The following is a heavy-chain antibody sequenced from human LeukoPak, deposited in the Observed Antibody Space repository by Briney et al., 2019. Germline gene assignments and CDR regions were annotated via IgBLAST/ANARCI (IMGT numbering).Heavy chain of an antibody. D-gene: IGHD5-24*01. V-gene: IGHV1-69*05. J-gene: IGHJ3*02. Sequence: GASVKVSCKASGGTFSSYAISWVRQAPGQGLEWMGGIIPIFGTANYAQQFQGRVTITTDESTSPAYMELSSLRSEDTAVYYCARDGGRWLQSGSISAFDIWGQGTMVTVSS. CDR2: IIPIFGTA. CDR3: ARDGGRWLQSGSISAFDI. CDR1: GGTFSSYA.